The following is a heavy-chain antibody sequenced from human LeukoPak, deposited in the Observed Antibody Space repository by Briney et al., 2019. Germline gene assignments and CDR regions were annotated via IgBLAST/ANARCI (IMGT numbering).Heavy chain of an antibody. Sequence: GGSLRLSCAASGFTFRNAWMSWVRQAPGKGLEWVGRIKSKTDGGTTDYAAPVKGRFTISRDDSKNTLYLQMNSLKTEDTAVYYCTTHGAVGYCSGGSCPTLFFVDYWGQGTLVTVSS. CDR2: IKSKTDGGTT. D-gene: IGHD2-15*01. CDR3: TTHGAVGYCSGGSCPTLFFVDY. V-gene: IGHV3-15*01. CDR1: GFTFRNAW. J-gene: IGHJ4*02.